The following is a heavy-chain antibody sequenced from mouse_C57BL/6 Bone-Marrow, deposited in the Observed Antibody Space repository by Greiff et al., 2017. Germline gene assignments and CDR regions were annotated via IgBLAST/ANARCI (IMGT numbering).Heavy chain of an antibody. Sequence: QVQLQQSGAELARPGASVKLSCKASGYTFTSYGISWVKQRTGQGLEWIGEIYPRSGNTYYNETFKGKATLTADKSSSTAYMELRSLTSEDSAVYFCARKGDYGSRGDYWGQGTTLTVSS. J-gene: IGHJ2*01. D-gene: IGHD1-1*01. V-gene: IGHV1-81*01. CDR1: GYTFTSYG. CDR2: IYPRSGNT. CDR3: ARKGDYGSRGDY.